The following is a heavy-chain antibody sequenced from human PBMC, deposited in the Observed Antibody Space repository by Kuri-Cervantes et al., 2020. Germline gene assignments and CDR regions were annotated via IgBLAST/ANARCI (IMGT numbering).Heavy chain of an antibody. CDR1: GFSLSTSGVG. V-gene: IGHV2-5*02. CDR2: IYWDDDK. J-gene: IGHJ4*02. Sequence: CGTTQMIPTKTRTLTCTFSGFSLSTSGVGVGWIRQPPGKALELPALIYWDDDKRYSPSLKSRLTITKDTSKNQVVLTMTNMDPVDTATYYCAHSLGSNHGDFFDYWGQGTLVTVSS. D-gene: IGHD4-11*01. CDR3: AHSLGSNHGDFFDY.